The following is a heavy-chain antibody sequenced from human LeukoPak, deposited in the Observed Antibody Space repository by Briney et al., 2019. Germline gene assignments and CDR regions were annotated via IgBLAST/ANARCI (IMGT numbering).Heavy chain of an antibody. CDR3: AKDTYYYGSGKFDP. Sequence: PGRSLRLSCAASGFTFDDYAMHWVRHAPGKGLEWVSGISWNSGSIVYADSVKGRFTISRDNAKNSLYLQMNSLRAEDTALYYCAKDTYYYGSGKFDPWGQGTLVTVSS. J-gene: IGHJ5*02. D-gene: IGHD3-10*01. CDR2: ISWNSGSI. CDR1: GFTFDDYA. V-gene: IGHV3-9*01.